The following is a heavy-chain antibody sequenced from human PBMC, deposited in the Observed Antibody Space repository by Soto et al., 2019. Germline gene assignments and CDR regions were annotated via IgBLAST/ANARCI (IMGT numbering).Heavy chain of an antibody. CDR2: ISPDNGNT. CDR1: GYTFTIYG. CDR3: ARALGYSGYAGMDV. V-gene: IGHV1-18*01. J-gene: IGHJ6*02. Sequence: QVQLVQSGGEVKKPGASVKVSCKASGYTFTIYGINWVRQAPGQGLEWMGWISPDNGNTNYAQKLQGRVTMTTDTSTSTADMALRSLRSDDTAVYSCARALGYSGYAGMDVWGQGTTVTVSS. D-gene: IGHD5-12*01.